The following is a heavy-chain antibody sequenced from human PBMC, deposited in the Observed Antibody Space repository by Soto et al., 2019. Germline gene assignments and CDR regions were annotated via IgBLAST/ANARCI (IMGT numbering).Heavy chain of an antibody. J-gene: IGHJ5*02. Sequence: ASVKVSCKTSGYTFSNYGITWVRQAPGQPLGWLGWISLYSDGTNYAQKFQGRVSMTTDTSTTTAYMELRSLRSDDTAVYYCARVVPGAEAWFGPWGQGTLVTVSS. CDR1: GYTFSNYG. CDR3: ARVVPGAEAWFGP. V-gene: IGHV1-18*01. CDR2: ISLYSDGT. D-gene: IGHD2-2*01.